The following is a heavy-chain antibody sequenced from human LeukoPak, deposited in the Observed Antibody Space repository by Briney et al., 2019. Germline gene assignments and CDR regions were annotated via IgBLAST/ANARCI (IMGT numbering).Heavy chain of an antibody. Sequence: GGSLRLSCAASGFTFSSYSMNWVRQAPGKGLEWVSSISSSSSYIYYADSVKGRFTISRDNAKNSLYLQMNSLRAEDTAVYYCARDGEGYSYGYYYYYYMDVWGKGTTVTISS. CDR1: GFTFSSYS. CDR2: ISSSSSYI. CDR3: ARDGEGYSYGYYYYYYMDV. J-gene: IGHJ6*03. D-gene: IGHD5-18*01. V-gene: IGHV3-21*01.